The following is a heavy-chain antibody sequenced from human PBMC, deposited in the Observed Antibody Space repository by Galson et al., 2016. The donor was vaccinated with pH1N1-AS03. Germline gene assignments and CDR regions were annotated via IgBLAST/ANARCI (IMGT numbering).Heavy chain of an antibody. CDR3: AKGGGSSLDY. D-gene: IGHD1-26*01. CDR2: INPSSGGT. J-gene: IGHJ4*02. Sequence: SVKVSCKASGYTFSDYYVHWVRQAPGQELEWMGWINPSSGGTKYAQKFQGRVTMTRDTSISTAFVELSRLTSDDTAVYFCAKGGGSSLDYWGQGTLVPVSS. CDR1: GYTFSDYY. V-gene: IGHV1-2*02.